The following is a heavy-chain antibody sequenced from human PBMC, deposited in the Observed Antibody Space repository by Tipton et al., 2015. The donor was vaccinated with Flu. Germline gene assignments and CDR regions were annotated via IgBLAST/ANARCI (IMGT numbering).Heavy chain of an antibody. D-gene: IGHD3-9*01. CDR2: IYYSGST. CDR3: AVTGYANKWFDP. V-gene: IGHV4-31*03. Sequence: TLSLTCTVSGGSISSGGYYWSWIRQHPGKGLEWIGYIYYSGSTYYNPSLKSRLTISLDTSKNQFSLKLSSATAADTAVYYCAVTGYANKWFDPWGQGTLVTVSA. J-gene: IGHJ5*02. CDR1: GGSISSGGYY.